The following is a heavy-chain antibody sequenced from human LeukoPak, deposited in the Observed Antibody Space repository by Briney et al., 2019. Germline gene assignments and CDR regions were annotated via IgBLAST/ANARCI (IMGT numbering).Heavy chain of an antibody. Sequence: SVKVSCKASGGTFSSYAISWARQAPGQGLEWMGGIIPIFGTANYAQKFQGRVTITADESTSAAYMELSSLRSEDTAVYYCARGAGGYCSGGSCYGPFDYWGQGTLVTVSS. CDR1: GGTFSSYA. V-gene: IGHV1-69*13. D-gene: IGHD2-15*01. CDR3: ARGAGGYCSGGSCYGPFDY. J-gene: IGHJ4*02. CDR2: IIPIFGTA.